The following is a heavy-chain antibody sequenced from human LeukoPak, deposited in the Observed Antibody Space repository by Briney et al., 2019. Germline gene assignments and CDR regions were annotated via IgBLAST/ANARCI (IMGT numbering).Heavy chain of an antibody. CDR2: IKPDGSGK. CDR3: ARVGLGVSHYFDY. CDR1: GFTFSSYW. J-gene: IGHJ4*02. V-gene: IGHV3-7*01. Sequence: GGSLRLSCAASGFTFSSYWMTWVRQAPGKGLEWVADIKPDGSGKYYVDSVKGRFIISRDNAKNSLNLQMNSLRTEDTAVYYCARVGLGVSHYFDYWGQGTLVTVSS. D-gene: IGHD3-16*01.